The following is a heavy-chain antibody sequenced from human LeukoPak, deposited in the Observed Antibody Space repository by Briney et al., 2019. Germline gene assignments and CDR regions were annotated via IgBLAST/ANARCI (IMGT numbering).Heavy chain of an antibody. Sequence: GGSLRLSCAASGFTFSSYGMHLVRQTPGKGLEWVSFIRYDGGNQYYADSVKGRFTISRDNSKNTLYLQMNSLRPEDTAVYFCARGYGESHFDYWGQGTLVTVSS. CDR1: GFTFSSYG. CDR2: IRYDGGNQ. J-gene: IGHJ4*02. D-gene: IGHD5-18*01. CDR3: ARGYGESHFDY. V-gene: IGHV3-30*02.